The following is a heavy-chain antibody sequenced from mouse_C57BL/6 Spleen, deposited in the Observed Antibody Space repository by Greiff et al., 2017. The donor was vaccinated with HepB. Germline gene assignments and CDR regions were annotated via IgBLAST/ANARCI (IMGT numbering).Heavy chain of an antibody. Sequence: EVMLVESGGGLVKPGGSLKLSCAASGFTFSSYTMSWVRQTPEKRLEWVATISGGGGNTYYPDSVKGRVTISRDNAKNTLYLQMSSLRSEDTALYYCARKEAGTFYYAMDYWGQGTSVTVSS. D-gene: IGHD4-1*01. J-gene: IGHJ4*01. CDR2: ISGGGGNT. CDR1: GFTFSSYT. CDR3: ARKEAGTFYYAMDY. V-gene: IGHV5-9*01.